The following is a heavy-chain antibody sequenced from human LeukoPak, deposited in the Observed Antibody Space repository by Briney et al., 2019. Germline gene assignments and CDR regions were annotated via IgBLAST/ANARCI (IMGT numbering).Heavy chain of an antibody. Sequence: GGSLRLSCAASGFTFSSYSMNWVRQAPGKGLEWVSYISSSSSTIYYADSVKGRFTISRDNAKNSLYLQMDSLRAEDTAVYYCAREYRGGLRLGELSLGDWGQGTLVTVSS. CDR1: GFTFSSYS. CDR3: AREYRGGLRLGELSLGD. V-gene: IGHV3-48*04. J-gene: IGHJ4*02. CDR2: ISSSSSTI. D-gene: IGHD3-16*02.